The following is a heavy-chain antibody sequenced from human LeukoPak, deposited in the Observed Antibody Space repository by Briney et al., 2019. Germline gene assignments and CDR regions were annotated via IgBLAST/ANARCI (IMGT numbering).Heavy chain of an antibody. CDR2: ISGSSSYI. J-gene: IGHJ4*02. CDR1: GFTFSSYA. Sequence: GGSLRLSCAASGFTFSSYAMSWVRQAPGKGLEWVSAISGSSSYIYYADSVKGRFTISRDSAKNSLYLQMNSLRAEDTAVYYCARTCSSTNCPTDYWGQGTLVTVSS. CDR3: ARTCSSTNCPTDY. D-gene: IGHD2-2*01. V-gene: IGHV3-21*01.